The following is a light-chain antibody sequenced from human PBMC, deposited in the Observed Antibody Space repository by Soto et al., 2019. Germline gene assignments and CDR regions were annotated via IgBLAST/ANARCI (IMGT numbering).Light chain of an antibody. V-gene: IGLV2-14*01. Sequence: QSVLTQPASVSGSPGQSISISCTGTSSDVGGYNYVSWYQQHPGKAPKLMIYDVSDRPSGVSNRFSGSKSGNTASLTISGLQAEDEADYYCGSYTTSTAPALFGTGTKVTVL. J-gene: IGLJ1*01. CDR1: SSDVGGYNY. CDR3: GSYTTSTAPAL. CDR2: DVS.